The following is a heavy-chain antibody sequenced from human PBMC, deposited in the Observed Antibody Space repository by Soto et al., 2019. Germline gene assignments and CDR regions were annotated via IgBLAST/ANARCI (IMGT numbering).Heavy chain of an antibody. J-gene: IGHJ4*02. V-gene: IGHV4-39*01. CDR1: GGSISSSSYY. CDR2: IYYSGST. D-gene: IGHD6-13*01. CDR3: ARHGDSSRVGITNDY. Sequence: QLQLQESGPGLVKPSETLSLTCTVSGGSISSSSYYWGWIRQPPGKGLEWIGSIYYSGSTYYNPSLKSRVTISVDTSKNQFSLKLSSVTAADTAVYYCARHGDSSRVGITNDYWGQGTLVTVSS.